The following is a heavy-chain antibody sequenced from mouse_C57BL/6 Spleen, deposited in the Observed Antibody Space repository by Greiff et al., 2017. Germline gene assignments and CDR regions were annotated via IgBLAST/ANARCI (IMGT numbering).Heavy chain of an antibody. CDR2: INPSSGYT. D-gene: IGHD2-4*01. Sequence: QVQLQQSGAELAKPGASVKLSCKASGYTFTSYWMHWVKQRPGQGLEWIGYINPSSGYTKYNQKFKDKATLTADKSSSTAYRQLSSLTYEDSAVYYCASWDYDRDSPYYYAMDYWGQGTSVTVSS. J-gene: IGHJ4*01. CDR3: ASWDYDRDSPYYYAMDY. CDR1: GYTFTSYW. V-gene: IGHV1-7*01.